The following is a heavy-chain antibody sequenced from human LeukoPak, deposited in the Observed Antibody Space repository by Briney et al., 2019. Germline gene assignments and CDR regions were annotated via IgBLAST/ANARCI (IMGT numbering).Heavy chain of an antibody. CDR2: ISSSSTSI. D-gene: IGHD2-2*01. J-gene: IGHJ6*04. Sequence: GGSLRLSCAASGFTFSSYSMNWVRQAPGKGLEWVSSISSSSTSIYYADSVKGRFTISRDNAKNSLYLQVNGLGAEGTAVYYCARDSKLYCSSTSCYMGVWGKGTTVTVSS. CDR3: ARDSKLYCSSTSCYMGV. CDR1: GFTFSSYS. V-gene: IGHV3-21*01.